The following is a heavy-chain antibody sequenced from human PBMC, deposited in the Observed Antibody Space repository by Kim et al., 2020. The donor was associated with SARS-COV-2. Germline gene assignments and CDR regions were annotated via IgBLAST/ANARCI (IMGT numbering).Heavy chain of an antibody. CDR3: ARDLPARDTYYYGSGGYYYGMDV. CDR2: ISSSSSYI. V-gene: IGHV3-21*01. Sequence: GGSLRLSCAASGFTFSSYSMNWVRQAPGKGLEWVSSISSSSSYIYYADSVKGRFTISRDNAKNSLYLQMNSLRAEDTAVYYCARDLPARDTYYYGSGGYYYGMDVWGQGTTVTVSS. CDR1: GFTFSSYS. D-gene: IGHD3-10*01. J-gene: IGHJ6*02.